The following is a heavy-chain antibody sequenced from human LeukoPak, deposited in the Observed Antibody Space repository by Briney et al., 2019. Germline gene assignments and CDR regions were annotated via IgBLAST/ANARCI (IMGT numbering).Heavy chain of an antibody. CDR1: GLTFSSYW. D-gene: IGHD4/OR15-4a*01. CDR3: ARDRRLWNMDV. Sequence: GGSLRLSCAASGLTFSSYWMHRVRQAPGKGLVWVSRINSDGSTTTYADSVKGRFTISRDNAKNTLYLQMNSLRAEDTAVYYCARDRRLWNMDVWGTGTTVTISS. V-gene: IGHV3-74*01. CDR2: INSDGSTT. J-gene: IGHJ6*03.